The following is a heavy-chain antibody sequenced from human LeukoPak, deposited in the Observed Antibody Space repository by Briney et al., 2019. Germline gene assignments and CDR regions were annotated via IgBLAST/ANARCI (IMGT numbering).Heavy chain of an antibody. CDR1: GGSISSYY. J-gene: IGHJ5*02. Sequence: SETLSLTCTVSGGSISSYYWNWIRQPPGKGLEWIGFIYYSGTTNYNPSLKSRVTISVDTSKNQFSLKLNSVTAADTAVYYCARVDGSCSGGSCPSGNWFDPWGQGTLVTVSS. V-gene: IGHV4-59*08. CDR3: ARVDGSCSGGSCPSGNWFDP. CDR2: IYYSGTT. D-gene: IGHD2-15*01.